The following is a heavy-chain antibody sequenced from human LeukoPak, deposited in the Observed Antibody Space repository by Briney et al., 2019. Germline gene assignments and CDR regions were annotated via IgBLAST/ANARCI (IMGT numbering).Heavy chain of an antibody. D-gene: IGHD2-2*01. J-gene: IGHJ5*02. CDR3: ARFYPICSISSCYTP. Sequence: AGGSLRLSCAASGFTFSSYEMNWVRQAPGKGLEWVAYISNSGSSKYYADSVKGRFTISRDNAKNSMYLEMNSLRAEDTALYYCARFYPICSISSCYTPWGQGTRVTVSS. V-gene: IGHV3-48*03. CDR1: GFTFSSYE. CDR2: ISNSGSSK.